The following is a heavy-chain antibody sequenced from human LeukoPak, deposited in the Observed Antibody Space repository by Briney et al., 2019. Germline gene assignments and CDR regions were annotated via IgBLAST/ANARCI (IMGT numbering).Heavy chain of an antibody. CDR1: GFTFSSYA. D-gene: IGHD2-15*01. CDR2: LTDSGRST. CDR3: AKDIAAFQH. V-gene: IGHV3-23*01. J-gene: IGHJ1*01. Sequence: GGSLRLSCAASGFTFSSYAMSWVRQAPGKGLQWVSALTDSGRSTYYADSVKGRFTISRDNSKNTLSLQMNSLRAEDTAVYYCAKDIAAFQHWGQGTLVTVSS.